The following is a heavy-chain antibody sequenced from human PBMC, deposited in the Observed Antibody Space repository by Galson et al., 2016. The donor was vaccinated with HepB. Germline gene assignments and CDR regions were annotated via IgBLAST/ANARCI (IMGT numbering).Heavy chain of an antibody. CDR1: GFTFSTYA. V-gene: IGHV3-23*01. CDR2: ISGSGSNT. J-gene: IGHJ4*02. D-gene: IGHD3-10*01. Sequence: SLRLSCAASGFTFSTYAMRWVRQAPGKGLEWVSGISGSGSNTYYADSVKGRFTISRDNSKNTLYLQMNSLRVEDSAVYYCAKGKRYSDSGSYYVDYWGQGTLVTVSS. CDR3: AKGKRYSDSGSYYVDY.